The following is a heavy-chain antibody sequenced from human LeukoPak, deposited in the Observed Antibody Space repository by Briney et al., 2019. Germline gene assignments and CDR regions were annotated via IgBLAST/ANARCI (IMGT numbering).Heavy chain of an antibody. J-gene: IGHJ1*01. CDR2: ISDSGGAT. D-gene: IGHD5-18*01. CDR1: GFTFSSYA. Sequence: GGSLRLSCAASGFTFSSYAMSWVRQAPGKGLEWVSAISDSGGATYYADSVKGRFTISRDNSKNTLYLQMNSLRAEDTAVYYCAKGGIQLWLPFQHWGQGTLVTVSS. V-gene: IGHV3-23*01. CDR3: AKGGIQLWLPFQH.